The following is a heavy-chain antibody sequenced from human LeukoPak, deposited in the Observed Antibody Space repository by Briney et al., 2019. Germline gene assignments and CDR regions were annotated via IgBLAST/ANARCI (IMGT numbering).Heavy chain of an antibody. CDR1: GDSVSTNTVD. CDR2: TYNRFKWYS. Sequence: SQTLTLTCDISGDSVSTNTVDWNWITQSPSRGLEWLGRTYNRFKWYSEYAVSEKSRINISPDTSKNQFSLQLNSVTPEDTAVYYCARGVDTTTNRGIDYWGQGTLVTVSS. V-gene: IGHV6-1*01. CDR3: ARGVDTTTNRGIDY. J-gene: IGHJ4*02. D-gene: IGHD5-18*01.